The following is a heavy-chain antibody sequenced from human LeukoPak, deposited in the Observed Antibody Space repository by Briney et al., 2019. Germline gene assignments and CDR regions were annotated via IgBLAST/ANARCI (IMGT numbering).Heavy chain of an antibody. D-gene: IGHD3-22*01. V-gene: IGHV3-48*04. CDR2: ISRSSSTI. J-gene: IGHJ4*02. CDR3: ARMYYYDTSGRPLYFDW. CDR1: GFTFSTYS. Sequence: GGSLRLSCAASGFTFSTYSMNWVRQAPGKGLEWLSYISRSSSTIYYADSVRGRFTISRDNAKNSLYLQMNSLRAEDTAVYYCARMYYYDTSGRPLYFDWWGQGTLVTVSS.